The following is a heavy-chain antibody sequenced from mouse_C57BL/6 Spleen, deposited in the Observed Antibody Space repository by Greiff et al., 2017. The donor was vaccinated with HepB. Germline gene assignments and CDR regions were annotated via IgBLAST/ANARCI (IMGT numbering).Heavy chain of an antibody. D-gene: IGHD3-2*02. J-gene: IGHJ2*01. CDR1: GYTFTSYW. V-gene: IGHV1-69*01. CDR2: IDPSDSYT. CDR3: ARSGSGYVFDY. Sequence: QVQLQQPGAELVMPGASVKLSCKASGYTFTSYWMHWVKQRPGQGLEWIGEIDPSDSYTNYNQKFKGKSTLTVDKSSSTAYMQLSSLTSEDSAVYYCARSGSGYVFDYWGQGTTLTVSS.